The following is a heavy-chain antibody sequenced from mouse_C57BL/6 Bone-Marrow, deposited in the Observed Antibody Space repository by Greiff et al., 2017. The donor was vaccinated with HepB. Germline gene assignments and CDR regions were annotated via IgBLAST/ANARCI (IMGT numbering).Heavy chain of an antibody. V-gene: IGHV1-55*01. CDR3: ARNGYYVDY. J-gene: IGHJ2*01. Sequence: VKLQQPGAELVKPGASVKMSCKASGYTFTSYWITWVKQRPGQGLEWIGDIYPGSGSTNYNEKFKSKATLTVDTSSSTAYMQLSSLTSEDTAVYYCARNGYYVDYWGQGTTLTVSS. CDR2: IYPGSGST. D-gene: IGHD2-2*01. CDR1: GYTFTSYW.